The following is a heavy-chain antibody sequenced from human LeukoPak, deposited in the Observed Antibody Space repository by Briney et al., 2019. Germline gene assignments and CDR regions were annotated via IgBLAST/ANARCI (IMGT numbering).Heavy chain of an antibody. Sequence: GSLRLSCTASGFTFGDYGMIWVRQAPGKGLDWVGFIRSKVYGGTTEYAASVKGRFTISRDDSKSIAYLQMNSLKTEDTAVYYCTGSFGELTFFDYWGQGTLVTVSS. J-gene: IGHJ4*02. CDR1: GFTFGDYG. V-gene: IGHV3-49*04. CDR2: IRSKVYGGTT. D-gene: IGHD3-10*01. CDR3: TGSFGELTFFDY.